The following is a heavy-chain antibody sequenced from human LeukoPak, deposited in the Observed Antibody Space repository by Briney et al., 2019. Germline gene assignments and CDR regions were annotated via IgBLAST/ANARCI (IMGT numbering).Heavy chain of an antibody. CDR3: GRGIQSFDP. Sequence: ASVKVSCKASGYTFTANYVHWVRQAPGQGLEWMGWINPKSGDTNHAQKFQDRVTMTRDTSTSTGYMELRSLRSEDTAVYYCGRGIQSFDPWGQGTLVTVSS. CDR1: GYTFTANY. V-gene: IGHV1-2*02. CDR2: INPKSGDT. J-gene: IGHJ5*02.